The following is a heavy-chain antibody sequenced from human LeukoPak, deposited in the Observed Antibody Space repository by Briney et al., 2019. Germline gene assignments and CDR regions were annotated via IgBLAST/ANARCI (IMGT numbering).Heavy chain of an antibody. CDR3: ARGVGPYYDSSGYHGGYYFDY. CDR2: MNPNSGNT. J-gene: IGHJ4*02. Sequence: ASVKVSCKASGYTFTSYDINWVRQATGQGLEWMGWMNPNSGNTGYAQKFQGRVTMTRNTSISTAYMELSSLRSEDTAVYYCARGVGPYYDSSGYHGGYYFDYWGQGTLVTVSS. CDR1: GYTFTSYD. V-gene: IGHV1-8*01. D-gene: IGHD3-22*01.